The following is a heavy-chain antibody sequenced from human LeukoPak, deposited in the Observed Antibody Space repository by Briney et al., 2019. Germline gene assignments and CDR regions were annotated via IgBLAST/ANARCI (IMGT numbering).Heavy chain of an antibody. D-gene: IGHD3-10*01. CDR1: GFTFSSYW. J-gene: IGHJ4*02. CDR3: ASATAGLWSQQNDH. CDR2: TKHDGSEK. V-gene: IGHV3-7*01. Sequence: GGSLRLSCAASGFTFSSYWMSWVRQAPGKGLEWVANTKHDGSEKYYVDSMKGRFTISRDNAKNSLYLQMNSLRAEDTAVYYCASATAGLWSQQNDHWGQGILVTVSS.